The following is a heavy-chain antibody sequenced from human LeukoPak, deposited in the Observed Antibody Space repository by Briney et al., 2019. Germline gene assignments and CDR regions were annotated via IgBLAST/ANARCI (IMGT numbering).Heavy chain of an antibody. CDR1: GGTFSSYA. V-gene: IGHV1-69*05. Sequence: SVKVSCKASGGTFSSYAISWVRQAPGQGLEWMGGIIPIFGTANYEQKFQGRVTITTDESTGTAYMELSSLRSEDTAVYYCASGYCSGGSCLTHFHFWGQGTLVTVSS. CDR2: IIPIFGTA. J-gene: IGHJ4*02. CDR3: ASGYCSGGSCLTHFHF. D-gene: IGHD2-15*01.